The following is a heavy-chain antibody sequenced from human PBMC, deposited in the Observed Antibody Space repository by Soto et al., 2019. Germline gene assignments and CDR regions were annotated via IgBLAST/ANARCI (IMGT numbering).Heavy chain of an antibody. CDR3: ASDRGSYSRSDDF. CDR2: IDPTDSYT. J-gene: IGHJ4*02. Sequence: EVQLVQSGAEVKKPGESLRISCKGSGYSFTSYWISWVSQMPGKGLEWMGRIDPTDSYTNYSPSFQGHVTISADKSISTAYLQWGSLKASDTAMYYCASDRGSYSRSDDFWGQGTLVTVSS. V-gene: IGHV5-10-1*01. CDR1: GYSFTSYW. D-gene: IGHD1-26*01.